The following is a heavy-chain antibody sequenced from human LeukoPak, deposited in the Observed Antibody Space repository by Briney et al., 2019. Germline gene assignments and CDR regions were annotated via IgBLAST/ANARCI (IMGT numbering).Heavy chain of an antibody. J-gene: IGHJ4*02. CDR2: IYSSGTT. D-gene: IGHD1-7*01. CDR3: TRQLGTATTAVLYF. V-gene: IGHV4-39*01. CDR1: GVSVNSGDYY. Sequence: SETLSLTCTVSGVSVNSGDYYWGWIRQSPGKSLEGIGNIYSSGTTYYNPSLKSRVIISMDTSRNQFSLNLSSVTAADTAVYFCTRQLGTATTAVLYFWRQGTLVTVSS.